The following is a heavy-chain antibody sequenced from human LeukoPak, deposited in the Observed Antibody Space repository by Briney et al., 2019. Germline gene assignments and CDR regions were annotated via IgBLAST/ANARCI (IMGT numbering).Heavy chain of an antibody. J-gene: IGHJ4*02. CDR1: GGSISGYY. CDR2: ISYSGST. V-gene: IGHV4-59*08. D-gene: IGHD5-24*01. Sequence: SETLSLTCTVSGGSISGYYWSWIWQPPGKGLEWIGYISYSGSTNYNPSLKSRVSISVDTSKNQFSLKLSSVTAADTAVYYCARHGRWLQGDLDYWGQGTLVTVSS. CDR3: ARHGRWLQGDLDY.